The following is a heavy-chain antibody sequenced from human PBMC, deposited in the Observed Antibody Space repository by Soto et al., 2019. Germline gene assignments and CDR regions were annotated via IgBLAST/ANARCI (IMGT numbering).Heavy chain of an antibody. CDR1: GGSFSGYY. CDR2: INHSGST. CDR3: AAYRSGWSSWFDP. J-gene: IGHJ5*02. Sequence: ASETLSLTCAVYGGSFSGYYWSWIRQPPGKGLEWIGEINHSGSTNYNPSLKSRVTISVDTSKNQFSLKLSSVTAADTAVYYCAAYRSGWSSWFDPWGQRTLVTVSS. D-gene: IGHD6-19*01. V-gene: IGHV4-34*01.